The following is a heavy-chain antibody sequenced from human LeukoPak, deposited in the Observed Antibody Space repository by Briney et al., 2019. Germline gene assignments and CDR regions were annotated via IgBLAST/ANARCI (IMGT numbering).Heavy chain of an antibody. CDR2: ISGSCGTT. V-gene: IGHV3-23*01. CDR1: GLTFSSYA. D-gene: IGHD4-17*01. CDR3: AKDAAIGWFLRYYFDN. Sequence: GGSLRLSCAASGLTFSSYAMIWVRQAPGKGLEWVSIISGSCGTTFYADSAKGRFTISRDNFKNTMYLQVNSLRVEDTAEYFCAKDAAIGWFLRYYFDNWGQGALVTVSS. J-gene: IGHJ4*02.